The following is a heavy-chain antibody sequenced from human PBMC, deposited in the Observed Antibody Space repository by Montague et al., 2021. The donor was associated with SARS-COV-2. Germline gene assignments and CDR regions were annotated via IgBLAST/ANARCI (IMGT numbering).Heavy chain of an antibody. D-gene: IGHD1-1*01. V-gene: IGHV4-59*01. CDR2: VHYTGNT. Sequence: SETLSLTCEVSGGSISSYYWSWIRQSPGKGLEWIGYVHYTGNTKYNPSLKTRVTLSLDTPKNQFSLKLSSVTAADTAVYYCARAQNTCFIANCVNYFEVWGLGVLVTVSS. CDR3: ARAQNTCFIANCVNYFEV. J-gene: IGHJ4*02. CDR1: GGSISSYY.